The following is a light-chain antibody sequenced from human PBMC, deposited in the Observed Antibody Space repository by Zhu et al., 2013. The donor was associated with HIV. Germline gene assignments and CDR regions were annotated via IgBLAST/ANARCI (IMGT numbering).Light chain of an antibody. CDR2: DNN. CDR1: RSNIGKNL. CDR3: ATWDSSLTAVL. Sequence: QSVLTQPPSVSAAPGQKVTISCSGSRSNIGKNLVSWYQHLPGTAPKLLIYDNNKRPSGIPDRFSGSRSGTSATLGITGLQTGDEADYYCATWDSSLTAVLFGGGTKLTV. J-gene: IGLJ2*01. V-gene: IGLV1-51*01.